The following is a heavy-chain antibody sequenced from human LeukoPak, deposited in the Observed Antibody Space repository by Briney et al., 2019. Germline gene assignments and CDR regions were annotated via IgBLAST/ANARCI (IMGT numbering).Heavy chain of an antibody. CDR1: GFTFSSYE. D-gene: IGHD4-17*01. CDR2: ISSSGDTI. Sequence: GGSLRLSCAGSGFTFSSYEMNWVRQAPGKGLEWVSYISSSGDTIHYTDSVKGRFTISRDNGKNSLYLQMNSLRAEDTAVYYCARDRGTATVRSFDIWGQGTVVTVSS. V-gene: IGHV3-48*03. CDR3: ARDRGTATVRSFDI. J-gene: IGHJ3*02.